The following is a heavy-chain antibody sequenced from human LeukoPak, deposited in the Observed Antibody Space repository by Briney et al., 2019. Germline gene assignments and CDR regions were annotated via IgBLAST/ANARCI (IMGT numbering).Heavy chain of an antibody. CDR2: IYYSGGT. V-gene: IGHV4-59*08. CDR1: GDSISSYY. D-gene: IGHD6-6*01. CDR3: ARHRAYSYSSPFDI. Sequence: SETLSLTCTVSGDSISSYYWSWIRQPPGKGLEWIGYIYYSGGTDYNPSLKSRVTISVDTSKNQFSLKLRSVTAADTAVYYCARHRAYSYSSPFDIWGQGTMVTVSS. J-gene: IGHJ3*02.